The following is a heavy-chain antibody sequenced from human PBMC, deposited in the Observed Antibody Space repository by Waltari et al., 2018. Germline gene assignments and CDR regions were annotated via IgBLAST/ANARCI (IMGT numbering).Heavy chain of an antibody. J-gene: IGHJ4*02. CDR2: CYHSGST. Sequence: QVQLQESGPGLVKPSETLSLTCAVSGYSISSGYYWGWIRQPPGKGLEWIGSCYHSGSTSNNPSPKSRVTISVDTAKSQFSLKLSAVTAADSAVYYCARRKIAAAGTFDYWGQGTLVTVSS. D-gene: IGHD6-13*01. CDR3: ARRKIAAAGTFDY. V-gene: IGHV4-38-2*01. CDR1: GYSISSGYY.